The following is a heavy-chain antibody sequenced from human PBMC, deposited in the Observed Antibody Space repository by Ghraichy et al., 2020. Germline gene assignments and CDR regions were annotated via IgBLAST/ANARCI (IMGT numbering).Heavy chain of an antibody. CDR1: GGSFSGYY. CDR2: INHRGST. V-gene: IGHV4-34*01. J-gene: IGHJ4*02. Sequence: GSLRLSCAVYGGSFSGYYWSWIRQPPGKGLEWIGEINHRGSTNYNPSLKSRVTISVDTSKNQFSLKLSSVTAADTAVYYCATRSGLYYDFWSGYYTGINYWGQGTLVTVSS. D-gene: IGHD3-3*01. CDR3: ATRSGLYYDFWSGYYTGINY.